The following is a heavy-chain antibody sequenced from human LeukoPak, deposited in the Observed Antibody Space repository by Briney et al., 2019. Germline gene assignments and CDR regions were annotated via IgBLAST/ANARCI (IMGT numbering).Heavy chain of an antibody. CDR1: GYSFSDYY. V-gene: IGHV1-2*02. CDR2: IDPNTGGT. CDR3: ASARLIAGGGTNWFDP. D-gene: IGHD1-26*01. J-gene: IGHJ5*02. Sequence: VASVKVSCKASGYSFSDYYIHWVRQAPGQGLEWMASIDPNTGGTKYAQKFLGRVTVTRDTSINTAYMELSSLGSDDTAVYYCASARLIAGGGTNWFDPWGQGTLVTVSS.